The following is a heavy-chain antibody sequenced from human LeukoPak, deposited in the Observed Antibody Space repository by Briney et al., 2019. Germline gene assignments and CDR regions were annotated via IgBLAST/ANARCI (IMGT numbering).Heavy chain of an antibody. CDR3: AKVKGSEGYCSITSCLADY. D-gene: IGHD2-2*01. Sequence: GGSLRLSCAASGFTFSSYAMNWVRQAPGKGLVWVSRINSDGSSTSYADSVKGRFTISRDNAKNTLYLQMNSLRSEDTAVYYCAKVKGSEGYCSITSCLADYWGQGTLVTVSS. V-gene: IGHV3-74*01. J-gene: IGHJ4*02. CDR1: GFTFSSYA. CDR2: INSDGSST.